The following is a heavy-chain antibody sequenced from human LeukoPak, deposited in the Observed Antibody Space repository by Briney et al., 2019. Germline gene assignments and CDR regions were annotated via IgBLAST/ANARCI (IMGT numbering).Heavy chain of an antibody. V-gene: IGHV3-21*01. Sequence: GGSLRLSCAASGFNITSNYMNWVRQAPGKGLEWVSSISSSSSYIYYADSVKGRFTISRDDAKNSLYLQMNSLRAEDTAVYYCARIQGYYYYMDVWGKGTTVTVSS. CDR1: GFNITSNY. CDR2: ISSSSSYI. CDR3: ARIQGYYYYMDV. J-gene: IGHJ6*03. D-gene: IGHD5-18*01.